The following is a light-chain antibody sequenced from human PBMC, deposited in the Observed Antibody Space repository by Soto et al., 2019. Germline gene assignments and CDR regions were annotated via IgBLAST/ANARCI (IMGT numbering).Light chain of an antibody. CDR3: HHYNHQPGGFT. CDR1: QSVSSK. Sequence: EIGMTQSPATPSVSPGERATLSCRASQSVSSKLAWYQQKPGQAPRLLIYGASTRATGIPARFSGSGSGTEFTLTISSLQSDYFSVYYCHHYNHQPGGFTLGSEPKLAIK. V-gene: IGKV3-15*01. CDR2: GAS. J-gene: IGKJ3*01.